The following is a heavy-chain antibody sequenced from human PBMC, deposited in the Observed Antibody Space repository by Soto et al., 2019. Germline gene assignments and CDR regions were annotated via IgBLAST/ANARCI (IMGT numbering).Heavy chain of an antibody. CDR1: RYTFTSYD. Sequence: AASVKVSCKASRYTFTSYDINWVRQATGQGLEWMGWMNPNSGNTGYAQKFQGRVTMTRNTSISTAYMELSSLRSEDTAVYYCARLRVSSGWYSPNYYYYGMDVWGQGTTVTVSS. J-gene: IGHJ6*02. CDR2: MNPNSGNT. D-gene: IGHD6-19*01. CDR3: ARLRVSSGWYSPNYYYYGMDV. V-gene: IGHV1-8*01.